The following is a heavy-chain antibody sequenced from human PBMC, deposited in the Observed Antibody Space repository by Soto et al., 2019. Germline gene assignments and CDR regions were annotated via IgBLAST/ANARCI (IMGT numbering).Heavy chain of an antibody. CDR3: GRIHRYGGRGVDFDY. CDR2: IDLDDAK. CDR1: GFSLSSYGMC. J-gene: IGHJ4*02. V-gene: IGHV2-70*17. Sequence: SGPTLVNPTQTLTLTCTFSGFSLSSYGMCVSWIRQPPGKALEWLARIDLDDAKFYSTSLRSRLTISRDTSKNQVVLTMTNMDPEDTSTYYCGRIHRYGGRGVDFDYWGQGTLVTVSS. D-gene: IGHD2-15*01.